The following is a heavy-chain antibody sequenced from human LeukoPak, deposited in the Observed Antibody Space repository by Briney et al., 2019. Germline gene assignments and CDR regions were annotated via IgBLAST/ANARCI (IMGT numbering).Heavy chain of an antibody. Sequence: RGGSLTLSCAASGFTFSKYGMHWVRQAPGKGLEWVAVVSYDAYNEDYGDSVKGRFTISRDNSKNTVDLKMNSLRPEDTAVYFCVKGKWEDNHYYYGLDVWGQRTTV. CDR1: GFTFSKYG. V-gene: IGHV3-30*18. D-gene: IGHD1-26*01. CDR3: VKGKWEDNHYYYGLDV. J-gene: IGHJ6*02. CDR2: VSYDAYNE.